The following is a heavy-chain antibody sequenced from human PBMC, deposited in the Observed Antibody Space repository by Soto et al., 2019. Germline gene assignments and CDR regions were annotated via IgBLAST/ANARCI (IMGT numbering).Heavy chain of an antibody. CDR3: ARVPITMVRGDKWFDP. D-gene: IGHD3-10*01. CDR1: GGSISSYY. CDR2: IYYSGST. Sequence: SETLSLTCTVSGGSISSYYWSWIRQPPGKGLEWIGYIYYSGSTNYNPSLKSRVTISVDTSKNQFSLKLSSVTAADTAVFYCARVPITMVRGDKWFDPWGQGTLVTVSS. J-gene: IGHJ5*02. V-gene: IGHV4-59*01.